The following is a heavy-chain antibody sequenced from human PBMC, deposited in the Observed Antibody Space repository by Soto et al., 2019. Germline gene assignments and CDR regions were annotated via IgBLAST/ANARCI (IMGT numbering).Heavy chain of an antibody. CDR2: IIPIFGTA. J-gene: IGHJ6*02. D-gene: IGHD2-2*02. Sequence: GASVKVSCKASGGTFSSYAISWVRQAPGQGLEWMGGIIPIFGTANYAQKFQGRVTITADESTSTAYMELSSLRSEDTAVYYCARTGLPAAILMDNHYYYYYGMDVWGQGTTVTVSS. CDR1: GGTFSSYA. CDR3: ARTGLPAAILMDNHYYYYYGMDV. V-gene: IGHV1-69*13.